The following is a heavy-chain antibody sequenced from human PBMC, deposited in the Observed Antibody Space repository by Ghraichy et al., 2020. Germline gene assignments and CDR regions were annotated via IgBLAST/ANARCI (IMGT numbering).Heavy chain of an antibody. CDR3: ARAIDPPRAFDF. CDR2: TYYRSKWYN. CDR1: GDSVTSNSAA. Sequence: SQTLSLTCAISGDSVTSNSAAWNWVRLSPSRGLEWLGRTYYRSKWYNDYGGSVRSRVSVRPDTSNNQFSLQLNSVIPEDTAGYFCARAIDPPRAFDFWGQGILVTVSS. V-gene: IGHV6-1*01. J-gene: IGHJ4*02.